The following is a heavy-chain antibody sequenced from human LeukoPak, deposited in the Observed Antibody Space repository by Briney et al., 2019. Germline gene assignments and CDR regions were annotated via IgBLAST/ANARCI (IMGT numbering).Heavy chain of an antibody. Sequence: GGSLRLSCAASGFTFSSYSMSWVRQAPGKGLEWVSSISSSSSYIYYADSVKGRFTISRDNAKNSLYLQMNSLRAEDTAVYYCARRSFRVGRHDFDYWGQGTLVTVSS. D-gene: IGHD2/OR15-2a*01. J-gene: IGHJ4*02. CDR2: ISSSSSYI. CDR1: GFTFSSYS. V-gene: IGHV3-21*01. CDR3: ARRSFRVGRHDFDY.